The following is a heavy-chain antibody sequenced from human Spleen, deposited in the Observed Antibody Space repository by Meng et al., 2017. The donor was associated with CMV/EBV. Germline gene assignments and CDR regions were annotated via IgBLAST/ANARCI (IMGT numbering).Heavy chain of an antibody. D-gene: IGHD3-3*01. CDR1: GFTFSSYA. CDR3: ARGGTTYYDFWSGYYGPTPYYYYGMDV. J-gene: IGHJ6*02. CDR2: ISYDGSNK. V-gene: IGHV3-30*04. Sequence: GESLKISCAASGFTFSSYAMHWVRQAPGKGLEWVAVISYDGSNKYYADSVEGRFTISRDNSKNTLYLQMNSLRAEDTAVYYCARGGTTYYDFWSGYYGPTPYYYYGMDVWGQGTTVTVSS.